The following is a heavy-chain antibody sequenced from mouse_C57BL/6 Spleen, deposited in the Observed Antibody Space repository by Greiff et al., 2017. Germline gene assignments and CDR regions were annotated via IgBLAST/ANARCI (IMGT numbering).Heavy chain of an antibody. D-gene: IGHD1-1*02. CDR1: GYTFTSYD. CDR3: ASGRVSYAMDY. CDR2: IYPRDGST. Sequence: QVQLKESGPELVKPGASVKLSCKASGYTFTSYDINWVKQRPGQGLEWIGWIYPRDGSTKYNEKFKGKATLTVDTSSSTAYMRRHSLTSEASAVYCCASGRVSYAMDYWGQGTSVTVSS. V-gene: IGHV1-85*01. J-gene: IGHJ4*01.